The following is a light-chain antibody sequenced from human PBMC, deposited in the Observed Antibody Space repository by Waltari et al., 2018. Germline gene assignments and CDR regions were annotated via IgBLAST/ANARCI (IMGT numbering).Light chain of an antibody. J-gene: IGLJ3*02. Sequence: QSVLTQPPSVSAAPGQRVTIPCSGSSSNIGSRSVSWYQQVPGTAPKLLIYENDKRPSGISDRFSGSKSGTSATLGITGLQTGDEADYYCGTWDVSPGAGAFGGGTKLTVL. CDR3: GTWDVSPGAGA. CDR2: END. CDR1: SSNIGSRS. V-gene: IGLV1-51*02.